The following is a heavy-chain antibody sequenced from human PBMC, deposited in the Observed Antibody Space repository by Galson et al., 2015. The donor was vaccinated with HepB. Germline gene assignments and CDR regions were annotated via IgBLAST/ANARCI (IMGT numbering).Heavy chain of an antibody. J-gene: IGHJ4*02. CDR1: GYTLTELS. Sequence: SVKVSCKVSGYTLTELSMHWVRQAPGKGLEWMGGFDPEDGETIYAQKFQGRVTMTEDTSTDTAYMELSSLRSEDTAVYYCATGPAYDSSGYPYYFDYWGQGTLVTVSS. V-gene: IGHV1-24*01. D-gene: IGHD3-22*01. CDR2: FDPEDGET. CDR3: ATGPAYDSSGYPYYFDY.